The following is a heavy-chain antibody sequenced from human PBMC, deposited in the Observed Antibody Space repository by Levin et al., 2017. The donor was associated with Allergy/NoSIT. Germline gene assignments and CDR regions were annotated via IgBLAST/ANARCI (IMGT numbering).Heavy chain of an antibody. D-gene: IGHD5-12*01. J-gene: IGHJ4*02. CDR3: ARYPETGYDSDY. V-gene: IGHV1-2*02. Sequence: ASVKVSCKASGYNFAGYYIHWVRQAPGRGLEWMGWINPNRGGTNYAQQFQGRVTMTRDSSITAAYMELSRLESDDTATYYCARYPETGYDSDYWGQGTPVTVSS. CDR1: GYNFAGYY. CDR2: INPNRGGT.